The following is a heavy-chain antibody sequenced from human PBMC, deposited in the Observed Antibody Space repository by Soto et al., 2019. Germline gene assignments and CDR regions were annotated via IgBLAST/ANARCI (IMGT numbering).Heavy chain of an antibody. J-gene: IGHJ4*02. CDR1: GFTFSSYS. V-gene: IGHV3-21*01. Sequence: PVGSLRLSCAASGFTFSSYSMNWVRQAPGKGLEWVSSISSSSSYIYYADSVKGRFTISRDNAKNSLYLQMNSLRAEDTAVYYCARVRGYYDSSGLGWGQGTLVTVSS. CDR2: ISSSSSYI. D-gene: IGHD3-22*01. CDR3: ARVRGYYDSSGLG.